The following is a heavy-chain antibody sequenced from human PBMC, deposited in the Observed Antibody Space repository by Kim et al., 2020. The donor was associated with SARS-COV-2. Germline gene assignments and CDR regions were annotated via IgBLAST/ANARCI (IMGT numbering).Heavy chain of an antibody. CDR1: GFTFSSYG. D-gene: IGHD3-9*01. CDR2: ISYDGSNK. Sequence: GGSLRLSCAASGFTFSSYGMHWVRQAPGKGLEWVAVISYDGSNKYYADSVKGRFTISRDNSKNTLYLQMNSLRAEDTAVYYCAKDRTAYFDWLFARWGQGTLVTVSS. V-gene: IGHV3-30*18. J-gene: IGHJ4*02. CDR3: AKDRTAYFDWLFAR.